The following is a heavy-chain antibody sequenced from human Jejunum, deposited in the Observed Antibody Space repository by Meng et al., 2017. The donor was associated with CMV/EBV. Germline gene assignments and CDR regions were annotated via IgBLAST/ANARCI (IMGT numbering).Heavy chain of an antibody. J-gene: IGHJ5*02. Sequence: LSHYGVHWVRQAPGKGLEWVAYLMYDGGNKFYADSARGRFTISKDISKNTLFLQMNALRVEDTAVYYCAKSALRYYSNSVDWFVPWGPGTLVTVSS. CDR2: LMYDGGNK. D-gene: IGHD4-11*01. CDR3: AKSALRYYSNSVDWFVP. V-gene: IGHV3-30*02. CDR1: LSHYG.